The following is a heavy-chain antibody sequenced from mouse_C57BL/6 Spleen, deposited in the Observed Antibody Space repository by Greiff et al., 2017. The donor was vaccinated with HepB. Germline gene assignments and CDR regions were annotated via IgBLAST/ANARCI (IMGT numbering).Heavy chain of an antibody. J-gene: IGHJ3*01. Sequence: QVQLKQPGAELVMPGASVKLSCKASGYTFTSYWMHWVKQRPGQGLEWIGEIDPSDSYTNYNQKFKGKSTLTVDKSSSTAYMQLSSLTSEDSAVYYCARDATVAPFAYWGQGTLVTVSA. CDR1: GYTFTSYW. CDR3: ARDATVAPFAY. V-gene: IGHV1-69*01. CDR2: IDPSDSYT. D-gene: IGHD1-1*01.